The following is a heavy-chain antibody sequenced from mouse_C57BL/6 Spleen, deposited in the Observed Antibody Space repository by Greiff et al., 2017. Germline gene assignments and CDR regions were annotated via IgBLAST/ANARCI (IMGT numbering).Heavy chain of an antibody. V-gene: IGHV1-52*01. CDR2: IDPSDSGT. D-gene: IGHD2-3*01. CDR1: GYTFTSYW. J-gene: IGHJ2*01. CDR3: ARNGPYDGYHFDY. Sequence: QVQLQQPGAELVRPGSSVKLSCKASGYTFTSYWMHWVKQRPIQGLEWIGNIDPSDSGTHYNQKFKDKATLTVDKSSSTAYLQLSSLTSADSAVYYCARNGPYDGYHFDYWGQGTTLTVSS.